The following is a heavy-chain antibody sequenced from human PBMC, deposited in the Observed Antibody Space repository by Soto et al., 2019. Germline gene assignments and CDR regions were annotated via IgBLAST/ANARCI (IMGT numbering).Heavy chain of an antibody. CDR3: AKDYLGSSKGFDF. CDR1: GFTLSNYG. J-gene: IGHJ3*01. CDR2: ISDDGTNK. D-gene: IGHD2-2*01. V-gene: IGHV3-30*18. Sequence: GGSLRLSCAVYGFTLSNYGMHWVRQAPGKGLEWVALISDDGTNKYFVDSVKGRFTISRDNSRNMVYLQMDRLRAEDTAVYYCAKDYLGSSKGFDFPGQGSLVTVSS.